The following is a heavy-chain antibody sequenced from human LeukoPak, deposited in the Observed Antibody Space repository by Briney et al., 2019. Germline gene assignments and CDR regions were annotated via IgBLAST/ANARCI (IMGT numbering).Heavy chain of an antibody. D-gene: IGHD2/OR15-2a*01. CDR2: IYSAGNT. CDR1: GFTFSSYY. CDR3: ARAREYLAVDL. V-gene: IGHV3-66*02. J-gene: IGHJ5*02. Sequence: GGSLRLSCAASGFTFSSYYMNWVRQAPGKGLEWVSVIYSAGNTYYADSVKGRFTISRDNSKNTLFLQMDSLRAEDTAVYYCARAREYLAVDLWGQGTQVTVSS.